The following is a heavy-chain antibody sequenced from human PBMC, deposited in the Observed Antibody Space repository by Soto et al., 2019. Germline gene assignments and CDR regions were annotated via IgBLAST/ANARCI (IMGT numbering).Heavy chain of an antibody. J-gene: IGHJ4*02. Sequence: QVQLVQSGAEVKKPGASVKVSCKVSGYTLTELSMHWVRQAPGKGLEWMGGFDPEDGETIYAQKFQGRGTMTEDTSTDTSYTELSSPRSEDTAVYYCATLITWVMGIDYWGQGTLVTVSS. CDR2: FDPEDGET. D-gene: IGHD3-10*01. CDR3: ATLITWVMGIDY. CDR1: GYTLTELS. V-gene: IGHV1-24*01.